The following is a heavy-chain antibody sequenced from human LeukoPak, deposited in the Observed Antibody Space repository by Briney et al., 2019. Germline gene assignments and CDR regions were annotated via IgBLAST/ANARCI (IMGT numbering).Heavy chain of an antibody. J-gene: IGHJ3*02. V-gene: IGHV4-59*01. Sequence: SETLSLTCTVSGGSISSYYWSWLRQPPGKGLEWIGYIYYSGSTNYNPSLKSRVTISVDTSKNQFSLKLSSVTAADTAVYYCARGTDDYSDAFDIWGQGTMVTVSS. D-gene: IGHD4-11*01. CDR2: IYYSGST. CDR3: ARGTDDYSDAFDI. CDR1: GGSISSYY.